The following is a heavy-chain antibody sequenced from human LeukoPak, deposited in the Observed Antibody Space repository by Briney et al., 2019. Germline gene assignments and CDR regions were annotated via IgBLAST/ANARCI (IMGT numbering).Heavy chain of an antibody. Sequence: SETLSLTCAVSGDSISSNNWWTWVRQSPGKGLEWIGEIYHSGTSNYNPSLKSRVTISLDKSKMQFSLNLNSVTAADTAVYFCARVRGGCSSTSCYIDPWGQGTLVTVSS. V-gene: IGHV4-4*02. CDR3: ARVRGGCSSTSCYIDP. D-gene: IGHD2-2*02. J-gene: IGHJ5*02. CDR2: IYHSGTS. CDR1: GDSISSNNW.